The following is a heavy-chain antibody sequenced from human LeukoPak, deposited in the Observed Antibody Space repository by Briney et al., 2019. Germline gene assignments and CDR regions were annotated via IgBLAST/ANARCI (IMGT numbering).Heavy chain of an antibody. CDR3: ARDICGGDCYDYGMDV. Sequence: SETLSLTCTVSGGSIRGYYWSWIRQPPGKGLEWIGYMSYSGSTKYSPPLRSRVTISVDTSKNQFSLKLTSVTAADTAVYYCARDICGGDCYDYGMDVWGRGTTVTVSS. V-gene: IGHV4-59*01. CDR1: GGSIRGYY. J-gene: IGHJ6*02. D-gene: IGHD2-21*01. CDR2: MSYSGST.